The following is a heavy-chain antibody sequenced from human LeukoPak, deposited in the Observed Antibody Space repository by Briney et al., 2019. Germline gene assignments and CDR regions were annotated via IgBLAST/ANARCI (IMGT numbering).Heavy chain of an antibody. J-gene: IGHJ4*02. CDR1: GYLFINYG. D-gene: IGHD6-19*01. CDR3: ARTSGVSVAGSPYYFDF. V-gene: IGHV1-18*01. Sequence: ASVTVSCKASGYLFINYGISWLRQAPGQGLECMGWISPYSGNTDYAQKLQGRVTITTDTSTTTAYMELRSLRFDDTAVYYCARTSGVSVAGSPYYFDFWGQGTLISVSS. CDR2: ISPYSGNT.